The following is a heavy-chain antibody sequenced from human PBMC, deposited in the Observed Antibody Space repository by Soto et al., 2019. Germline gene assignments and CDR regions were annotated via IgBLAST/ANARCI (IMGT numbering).Heavy chain of an antibody. CDR1: GGSISSSNW. CDR2: IYHSGST. J-gene: IGHJ1*01. D-gene: IGHD3-22*01. V-gene: IGHV4-4*02. CDR3: ARSESPSSGYYRTEYFQH. Sequence: QVQLQESGPGLLKPSGTLSLTCAVSGGSISSSNWWSWVRQPPGKGLEWIGEIYHSGSTNYNPSLKSRVTISVDKSKNQFSLKLSSVTAADTAVYYCARSESPSSGYYRTEYFQHWGQGTLVTVSS.